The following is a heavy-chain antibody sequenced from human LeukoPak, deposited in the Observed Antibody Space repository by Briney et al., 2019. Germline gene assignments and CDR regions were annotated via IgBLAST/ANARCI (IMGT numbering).Heavy chain of an antibody. Sequence: SETLSLTCTVSGASISSYYWSWIRQPAGKGLEWIGRIYTSGSTNYNPSLKSRVTMSEARSKNQISLKLSSVTAADTAVYYCARSVPYGSGSYYDYWGQGTLVTVSS. J-gene: IGHJ4*02. V-gene: IGHV4-4*07. CDR2: IYTSGST. CDR3: ARSVPYGSGSYYDY. D-gene: IGHD3-10*01. CDR1: GASISSYY.